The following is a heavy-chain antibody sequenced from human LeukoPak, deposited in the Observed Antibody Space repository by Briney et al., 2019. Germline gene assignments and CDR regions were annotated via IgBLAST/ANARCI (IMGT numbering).Heavy chain of an antibody. Sequence: GRSLRLSCAASGFTFSSYAMHWVRQAPGKGLEWVAVISYDGSNKYYADSVKGRFTISRDNSKNTLYLQMNSLRAEDTAVYYCARPKLYYDILTGLDYWGQGTLVTVSS. CDR3: ARPKLYYDILTGLDY. CDR2: ISYDGSNK. J-gene: IGHJ4*02. D-gene: IGHD3-9*01. CDR1: GFTFSSYA. V-gene: IGHV3-30-3*01.